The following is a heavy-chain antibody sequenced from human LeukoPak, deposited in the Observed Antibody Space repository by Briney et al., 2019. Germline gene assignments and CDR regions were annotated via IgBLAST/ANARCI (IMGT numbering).Heavy chain of an antibody. V-gene: IGHV3-74*01. CDR3: ARDLTSDGAWSFDY. CDR1: GFTFSSYW. J-gene: IGHJ4*02. Sequence: PGGSLRLSCAASGFTFSSYWMHWVRQAPGKGLVWVSRINTDGSTTTYADSVKGRFTVSRDNAKNTLYLQMNSLRAEDTAVYYCARDLTSDGAWSFDYWGQGILVTVSS. CDR2: INTDGSTT. D-gene: IGHD1-1*01.